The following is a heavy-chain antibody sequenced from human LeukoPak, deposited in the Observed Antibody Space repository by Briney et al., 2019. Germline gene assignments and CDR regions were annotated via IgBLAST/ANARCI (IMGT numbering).Heavy chain of an antibody. Sequence: SETLSLTCSVSGYSISSGYYWGWFRQPPGKGLEWIGSIYHSGSTYYNPSLKSRVTISVDTSKNQFSLKLSSVTAADTAVYYCARGRYYFDYWGQGTLVTVSS. V-gene: IGHV4-38-2*02. CDR2: IYHSGST. D-gene: IGHD3-3*01. J-gene: IGHJ4*02. CDR3: ARGRYYFDY. CDR1: GYSISSGYY.